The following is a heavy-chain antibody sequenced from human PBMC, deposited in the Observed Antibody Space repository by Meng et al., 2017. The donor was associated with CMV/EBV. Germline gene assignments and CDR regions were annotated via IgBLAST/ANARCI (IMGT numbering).Heavy chain of an antibody. V-gene: IGHV4-34*01. Sequence: SETLSLTCAVYGESFSGYYWSWIRQPPGKGLEWIGEINHSGSTNYNPSLKSRVTISVDTSKNQFSLKLSSVTAADTAVYYCARGKVDIVNWGQGTLVTVSS. CDR2: INHSGST. D-gene: IGHD5-12*01. CDR1: GESFSGYY. J-gene: IGHJ4*02. CDR3: ARGKVDIVN.